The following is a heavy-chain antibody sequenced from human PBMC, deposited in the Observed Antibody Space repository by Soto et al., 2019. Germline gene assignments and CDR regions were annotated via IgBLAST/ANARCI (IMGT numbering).Heavy chain of an antibody. CDR1: GFTFSSYS. CDR3: ASDALGSPHDAFDI. V-gene: IGHV3-48*01. CDR2: ISSSSSTI. J-gene: IGHJ3*02. Sequence: EVQLVESGGGLVQPGGSLRLSCAASGFTFSSYSMNWVRQAPGKGLEWVSYISSSSSTIYYADSVKGRFTISRDNAKNSLYLQMNSLRAEDTAVYYCASDALGSPHDAFDIWGQGTMVTVSS. D-gene: IGHD1-26*01.